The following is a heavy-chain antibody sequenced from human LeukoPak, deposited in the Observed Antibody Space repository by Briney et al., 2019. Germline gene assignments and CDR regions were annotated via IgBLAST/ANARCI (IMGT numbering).Heavy chain of an antibody. CDR2: ISSSSSYI. J-gene: IGHJ6*02. CDR3: AREAGLGYCSSTSCYGVGYYGMDV. D-gene: IGHD2-2*01. V-gene: IGHV3-21*01. CDR1: GFTFSSYS. Sequence: GGSLRLSCAASGFTFSSYSMNWVRQAPGKGLEWVSSISSSSSYIYYADSVKGRFTISRDNAKNSLYLQMNSLGAEDTAVYYCAREAGLGYCSSTSCYGVGYYGMDVWGQGTTVTVSS.